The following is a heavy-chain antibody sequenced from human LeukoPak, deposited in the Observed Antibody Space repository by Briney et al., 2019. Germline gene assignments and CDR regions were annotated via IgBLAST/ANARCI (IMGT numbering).Heavy chain of an antibody. Sequence: GGSLRLSCAVSGFTFSDYWVTWVRQTPGKGLEFVANINRDGSVKNYVDSMKGRFTISRDNAKSSLYLQMTSLRVDDTAIYYCARDPGFSSFDYWGQGTLVTVSS. CDR2: INRDGSVK. CDR1: GFTFSDYW. J-gene: IGHJ4*02. D-gene: IGHD3-3*02. CDR3: ARDPGFSSFDY. V-gene: IGHV3-7*01.